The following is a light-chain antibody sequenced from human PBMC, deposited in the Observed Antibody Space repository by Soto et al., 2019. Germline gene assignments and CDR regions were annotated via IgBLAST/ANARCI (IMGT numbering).Light chain of an antibody. CDR3: QQYGSSSWT. V-gene: IGKV3-20*01. Sequence: EIVLTQSPGTLSLSPGEGATLSCRASQSVSSSYLVWYQQKPGQAPRLLIYGASSRATGIPDRFSGSGSGTDFSLTISRLEPEDFAVYYCQQYGSSSWTFGQGTKVEIK. CDR2: GAS. J-gene: IGKJ1*01. CDR1: QSVSSSY.